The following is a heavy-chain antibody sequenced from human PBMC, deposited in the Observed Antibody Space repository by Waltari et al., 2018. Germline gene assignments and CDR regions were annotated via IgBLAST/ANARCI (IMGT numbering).Heavy chain of an antibody. CDR1: GGTFSSYT. CDR3: ARPGYCTGTSCYSPYYYAMDV. CDR2: IIPILDIT. V-gene: IGHV1-69*02. Sequence: QVQLVQSGAEVKKPGSSVKVSCKASGGTFSSYTFSWVRQAPGKGLDGMGRIIPILDITTYAQKFQGRVTITTDKSTSTAYMELSSLRSEDTAMYYCARPGYCTGTSCYSPYYYAMDVWGQGTTVIVSS. D-gene: IGHD2-2*01. J-gene: IGHJ6*02.